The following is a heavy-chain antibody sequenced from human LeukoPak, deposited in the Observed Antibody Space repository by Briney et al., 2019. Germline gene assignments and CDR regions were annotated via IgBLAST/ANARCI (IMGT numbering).Heavy chain of an antibody. D-gene: IGHD6-19*01. J-gene: IGHJ3*02. V-gene: IGHV3-64*01. Sequence: GGSLRLSCAASGFTFSSYAMHWVRQAPGKGLEYVSAISSNGGSTYYANSVKGRFTISRDNSKNTLYLQMGSLRAEDTAVYYCARTKQWLDDAFDIWGQGTMVTVSS. CDR2: ISSNGGST. CDR1: GFTFSSYA. CDR3: ARTKQWLDDAFDI.